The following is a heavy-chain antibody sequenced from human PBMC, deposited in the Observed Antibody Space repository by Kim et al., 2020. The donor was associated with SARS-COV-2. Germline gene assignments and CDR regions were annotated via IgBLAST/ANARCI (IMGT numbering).Heavy chain of an antibody. D-gene: IGHD5-12*01. J-gene: IGHJ6*02. CDR3: AKDGYNPLGLDV. Sequence: SYAECVRGRFTIARDKAKNTLYLQMNGLRAEDTAVYYCAKDGYNPLGLDVWGQGTTVTVSS. V-gene: IGHV3-74*01.